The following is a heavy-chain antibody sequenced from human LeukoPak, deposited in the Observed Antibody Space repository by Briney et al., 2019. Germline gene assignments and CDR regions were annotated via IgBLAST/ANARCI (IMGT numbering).Heavy chain of an antibody. V-gene: IGHV4-34*01. D-gene: IGHD3-22*01. CDR3: ASGTLAYYYDSSGYGFDP. Sequence: SETLSLTCTVSGGSISSYYWSWIRQPPGKGLGWIGEINHSGSTNYNPSLKSRVTISVDTSKNQFSLKLSSVTAADTAVYYCASGTLAYYYDSSGYGFDPWGQGTLVTVSS. J-gene: IGHJ5*02. CDR2: INHSGST. CDR1: GGSISSYY.